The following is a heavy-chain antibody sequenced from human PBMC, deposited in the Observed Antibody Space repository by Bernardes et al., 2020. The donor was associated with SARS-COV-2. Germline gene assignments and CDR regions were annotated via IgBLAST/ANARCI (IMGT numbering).Heavy chain of an antibody. D-gene: IGHD3-3*01. CDR3: ARGDSYYDFWSGYYPL. CDR2: INHSGST. J-gene: IGHJ4*02. CDR1: GGSFSGYY. V-gene: IGHV4-34*01. Sequence: SETLSLTCAVYGGSFSGYYWSWIRQPPGKGLEWIGEINHSGSTNYNPSLKSRVTISVDTSKNQFSLKLSSVTAADTAVYYCARGDSYYDFWSGYYPLWGQGTLVTVSS.